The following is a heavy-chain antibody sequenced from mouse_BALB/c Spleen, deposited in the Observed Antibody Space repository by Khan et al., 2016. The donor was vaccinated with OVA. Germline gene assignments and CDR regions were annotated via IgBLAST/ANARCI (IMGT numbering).Heavy chain of an antibody. CDR2: ISDLAYIF. CDR1: GFTFSDYG. V-gene: IGHV5-15*02. CDR3: ARGGGTAPFAY. D-gene: IGHD1-2*01. Sequence: EVELVESGGGVVQPGGSRKLSCAASGFTFSDYGMAWVRQAPGKGPEWVAFISDLAYIFYYADTVTGRFTLSRENAKNTLYLEMSSLRSGDTAMYYCARGGGTAPFAYWGQGTLVTVSA. J-gene: IGHJ3*01.